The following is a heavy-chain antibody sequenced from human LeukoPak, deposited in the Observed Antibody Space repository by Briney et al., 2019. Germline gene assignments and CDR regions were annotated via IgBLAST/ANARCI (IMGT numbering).Heavy chain of an antibody. CDR3: ARAGGDCSGGSCYPDYYYMDV. V-gene: IGHV4-59*01. CDR2: IYYSGST. Sequence: SETLSLTCTVSGGSISSYYWSWIRQPPGKGLEWIGYIYYSGSTNYNPSLKSRVTISVDTSKNQFSLKLSSVTAADTAVYYCARAGGDCSGGSCYPDYYYMDVWGKGTTVTISS. J-gene: IGHJ6*03. D-gene: IGHD2-15*01. CDR1: GGSISSYY.